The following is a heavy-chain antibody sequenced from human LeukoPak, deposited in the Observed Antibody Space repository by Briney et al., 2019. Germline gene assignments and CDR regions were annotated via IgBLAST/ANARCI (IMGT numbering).Heavy chain of an antibody. CDR3: ARGTLRFLAG. CDR2: ISSSSSTI. J-gene: IGHJ4*02. Sequence: GGSLRLSCAASGFTFSSYSMNWVRQAPGKGLEWVSYISSSSSTIYYADSVKGRFTISRDNSKNTLYLQMNSLKAEDTAVYYCARGTLRFLAGWGQGTLVTVSS. CDR1: GFTFSSYS. V-gene: IGHV3-48*01. D-gene: IGHD3-3*01.